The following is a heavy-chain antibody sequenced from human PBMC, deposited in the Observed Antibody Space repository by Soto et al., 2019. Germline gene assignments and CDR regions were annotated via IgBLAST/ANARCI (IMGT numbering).Heavy chain of an antibody. CDR3: ARDLYYDSSGYRNGFDY. D-gene: IGHD3-22*01. CDR2: IYYSGST. CDR1: GGSISSYY. J-gene: IGHJ4*02. Sequence: SETLSLTCTVSGGSISSYYWSWIRQPPGKGLEWIGYIYYSGSTNYNPSLKSRVTISVDTSKNQFSLKLSSVTAADTAVYYCARDLYYDSSGYRNGFDYWGLGTLVTVS. V-gene: IGHV4-59*01.